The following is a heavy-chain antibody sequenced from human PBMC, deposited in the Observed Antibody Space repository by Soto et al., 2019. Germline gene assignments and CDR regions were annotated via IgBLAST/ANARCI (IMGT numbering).Heavy chain of an antibody. D-gene: IGHD3-3*01. CDR2: INHSGST. CDR1: GGSFSGYY. CDR3: ARGRSVYYDFWSGPMGGAFDI. Sequence: PSETLSLTCAVYGGSFSGYYWSWIRQPPGKGLEWIGEINHSGSTNYNPSLKSRVTISVDTSKNQFSLKLSSVTAADTAVYYCARGRSVYYDFWSGPMGGAFDIWGQGTMVTV. V-gene: IGHV4-34*01. J-gene: IGHJ3*02.